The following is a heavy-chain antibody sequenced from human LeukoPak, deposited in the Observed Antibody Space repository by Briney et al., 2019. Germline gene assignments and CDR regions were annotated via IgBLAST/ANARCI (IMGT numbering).Heavy chain of an antibody. V-gene: IGHV4-4*02. CDR2: IYHSGST. Sequence: SETLSLTCAVSGGTISNSNWWSWVRQPPGKGLERIGEIYHSGSTNFNPSLKSRVTISVDKSINHFSLKLTSVTAADTAVYFCASSGWSHDAFDFWGQGTMVTVSS. CDR3: ASSGWSHDAFDF. D-gene: IGHD6-19*01. CDR1: GGTISNSNW. J-gene: IGHJ3*01.